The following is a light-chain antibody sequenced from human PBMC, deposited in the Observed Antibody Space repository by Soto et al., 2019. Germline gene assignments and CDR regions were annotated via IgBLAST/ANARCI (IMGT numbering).Light chain of an antibody. CDR3: MQALQTPLT. V-gene: IGKV2-28*01. CDR1: QSILHSNGYNC. J-gene: IGKJ4*01. Sequence: DIVMTQSPLSLPVTPGEPASISCRSSQSILHSNGYNCLDWYLQKPGQSPQLLIYLGSNRASGVPDRFSGSGSGTDFTLKISRVEAEDVGVYYCMQALQTPLTFGGGTKVEIK. CDR2: LGS.